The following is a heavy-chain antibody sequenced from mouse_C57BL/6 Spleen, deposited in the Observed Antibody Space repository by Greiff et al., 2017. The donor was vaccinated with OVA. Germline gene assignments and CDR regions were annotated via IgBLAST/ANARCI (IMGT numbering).Heavy chain of an antibody. CDR1: GFTFSSYA. V-gene: IGHV5-4*01. CDR3: ARDLDGYFDY. J-gene: IGHJ2*01. CDR2: ISDGGSYT. Sequence: EVQLQQSGGGLVKPGGSLKLSCAASGFTFSSYAMSWVRQTPEKRLEWVATISDGGSYTYYPDNVKGRFTISRDNAKNNLYLQMSHLKSEDTAMYYCARDLDGYFDYWGQGTTLTVSS. D-gene: IGHD2-3*01.